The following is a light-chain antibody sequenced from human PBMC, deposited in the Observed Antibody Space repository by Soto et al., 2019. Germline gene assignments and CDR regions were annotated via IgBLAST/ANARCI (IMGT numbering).Light chain of an antibody. CDR2: KSS. J-gene: IGKJ1*01. V-gene: IGKV1-5*03. Sequence: DIQMTQSPSTLSASEGERVTISCRASQSVSIWLAWYQQKPGRATKLLIYKSSILESGVPSRFSGSGSGTEFTLTISSLQPDDFATYYCQQFNTSPWTFGQGTKVDI. CDR3: QQFNTSPWT. CDR1: QSVSIW.